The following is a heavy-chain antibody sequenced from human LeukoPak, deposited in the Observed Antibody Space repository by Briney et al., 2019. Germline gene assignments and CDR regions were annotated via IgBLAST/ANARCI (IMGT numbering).Heavy chain of an antibody. V-gene: IGHV1-18*01. CDR3: ATRRAYCSSTSCYAGEEYFQH. D-gene: IGHD2-2*01. CDR2: ISAYNGNT. CDR1: GYTFTSYG. J-gene: IGHJ1*01. Sequence: ASVKVSCKASGYTFTSYGISWVRQAPGQGLEWMGWISAYNGNTNYAQKLQGRVTMTTDTSTSTAYMELRSLRSEDTAVYYCATRRAYCSSTSCYAGEEYFQHWGQGTLVTVSS.